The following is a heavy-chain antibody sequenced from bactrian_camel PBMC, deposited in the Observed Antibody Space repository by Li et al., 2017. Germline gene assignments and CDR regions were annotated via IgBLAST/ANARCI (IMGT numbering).Heavy chain of an antibody. CDR3: TKDLWGSTN. Sequence: VQLVESGGGSVQAGGSLRLSCAASVFTFSTYWMYWVRQAPGKGLEWVSGIYSDGATTYYADSLKGRFTISRDNAKNTLYLRLNSLKTEDTAIYYCTKDLWGSTNWGQGTQVTVS. D-gene: IGHD5*01. J-gene: IGHJ4*01. CDR1: VFTFSTYW. V-gene: IGHV3S1*01. CDR2: IYSDGATT.